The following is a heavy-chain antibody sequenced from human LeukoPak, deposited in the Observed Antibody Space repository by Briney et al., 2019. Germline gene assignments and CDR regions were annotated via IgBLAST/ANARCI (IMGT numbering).Heavy chain of an antibody. CDR3: ARVSLVRGAPDYYFDY. V-gene: IGHV4-4*07. J-gene: IGHJ4*02. Sequence: TSETLSLTCTVSGDSISNYYWSWIRQPAGKGLEWIGRIYTSGSTNYNPSLKSRVTMSVDTSKNQFSLKLSSVTAADTAVYYCARVSLVRGAPDYYFDYWGQGTLVTVSS. CDR1: GDSISNYY. CDR2: IYTSGST. D-gene: IGHD3-10*01.